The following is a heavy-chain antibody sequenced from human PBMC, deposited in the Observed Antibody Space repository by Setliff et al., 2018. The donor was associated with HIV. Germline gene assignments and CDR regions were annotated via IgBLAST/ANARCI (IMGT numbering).Heavy chain of an antibody. V-gene: IGHV1-2*02. CDR2: INPHRGGT. CDR3: ARVDCSSTRCYAFDI. J-gene: IGHJ3*02. Sequence: ASVKVSCKASGYTFTGYHMHWVRQAPGQGLEWMGWINPHRGGTKCAQKCQGRVTMTRDTSISAAYMELSRLRSDDTAVYYCARVDCSSTRCYAFDIWGQGTMVTVS. D-gene: IGHD2-2*01. CDR1: GYTFTGYH.